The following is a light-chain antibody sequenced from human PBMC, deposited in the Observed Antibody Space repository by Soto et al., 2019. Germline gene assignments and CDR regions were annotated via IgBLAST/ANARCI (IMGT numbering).Light chain of an antibody. CDR2: GAS. V-gene: IGKV3-20*01. CDR3: QQHGGSPSYT. J-gene: IGKJ2*01. CDR1: QSVSSNY. Sequence: EIVLTQSPGTLSLSPGERATLSCRASQSVSSNYLAWYQQKPGQAPRLLIYGASSRAPGITDRFSGSGSGTDFTLTISRLEPEDFAVYYCQQHGGSPSYTFGQGTKLEIQ.